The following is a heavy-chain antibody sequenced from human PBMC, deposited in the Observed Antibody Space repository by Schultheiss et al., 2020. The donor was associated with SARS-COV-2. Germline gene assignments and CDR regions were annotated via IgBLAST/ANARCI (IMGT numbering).Heavy chain of an antibody. CDR1: GGSISSGGYY. Sequence: SETLSLTCTVSGGSISSGGYYWSWHRRHQGKGLEWIGYIYDSGSTYYTPSLKSLVTISVDTSKDQFSLKLSSVTAADTAVYYCAYHGDSSGYYYDAVDIWGQGTMVTVSS. J-gene: IGHJ3*02. D-gene: IGHD3-22*01. V-gene: IGHV4-31*01. CDR3: AYHGDSSGYYYDAVDI. CDR2: IYDSGST.